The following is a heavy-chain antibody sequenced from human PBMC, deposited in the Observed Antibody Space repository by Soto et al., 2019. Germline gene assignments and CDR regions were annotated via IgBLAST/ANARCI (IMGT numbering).Heavy chain of an antibody. V-gene: IGHV3-7*04. CDR3: ARPNYRSNSDCDY. J-gene: IGHJ4*02. CDR2: IKQDGSEK. CDR1: GFTFSSYW. Sequence: PGGSLRLSCIGSGFTFSSYWMDWFRQAPGKGLEWVANIKQDGSEKYYVDSVKGRFTISRDNTRNSVYLQMNRLRAEDTAVYYCARPNYRSNSDCDYWGQRALVTVST. D-gene: IGHD4-4*01.